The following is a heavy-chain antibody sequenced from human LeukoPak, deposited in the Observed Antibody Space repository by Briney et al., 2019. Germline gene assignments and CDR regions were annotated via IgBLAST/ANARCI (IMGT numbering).Heavy chain of an antibody. J-gene: IGHJ6*03. Sequence: ASVKVSCKASGYTFTGNYMHWLRQAPGQGLQWMGWINPNSGGTNYAQKFQGRVTMTRDTSISTAYMELSRLRSDDTAVYYCAREKVGARPEYYYYYYMDVWGKGTTVTISS. CDR3: AREKVGARPEYYYYYYMDV. CDR2: INPNSGGT. CDR1: GYTFTGNY. D-gene: IGHD1-26*01. V-gene: IGHV1-2*02.